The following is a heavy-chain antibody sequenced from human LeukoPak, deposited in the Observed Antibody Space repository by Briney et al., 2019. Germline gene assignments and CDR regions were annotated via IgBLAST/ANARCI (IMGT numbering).Heavy chain of an antibody. J-gene: IGHJ3*02. CDR2: ISSAASIK. Sequence: GGSLRLSCAASGFNFGDYYMNWIRQAPGKGLEWVSDISSAASIKSYADSVKGRFTISRDNAKNSLYLQMNSLRAEDTAVYYCARACGGDCYDAFDIWGQGTMVTVSS. D-gene: IGHD2-21*02. CDR1: GFNFGDYY. CDR3: ARACGGDCYDAFDI. V-gene: IGHV3-11*01.